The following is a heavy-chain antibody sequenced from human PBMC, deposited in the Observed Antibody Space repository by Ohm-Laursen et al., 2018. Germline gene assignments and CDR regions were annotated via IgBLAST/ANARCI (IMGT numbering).Heavy chain of an antibody. CDR3: ATISGLQTDY. CDR2: IKQDGNDK. D-gene: IGHD1-26*01. V-gene: IGHV3-7*01. J-gene: IGHJ4*02. CDR1: GLTFSTYW. Sequence: GSLRLSCAASGLTFSTYWMSWVRQAPGKGLEWVANIKQDGNDKYYVDSVKGRFTISRDNAKNSVYLQMNSLRAEDTAVYYCATISGLQTDYWGQGTLVTISS.